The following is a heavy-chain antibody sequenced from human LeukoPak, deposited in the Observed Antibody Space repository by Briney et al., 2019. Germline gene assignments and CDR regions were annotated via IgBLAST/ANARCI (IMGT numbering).Heavy chain of an antibody. CDR1: GYTFTSYG. CDR2: ISAYNGNT. CDR3: ARGAPDTAMDNYYYYYGMDV. D-gene: IGHD5-18*01. V-gene: IGHV1-18*01. Sequence: ASVKLSCKASGYTFTSYGISWVRQAPGQGLEWMGWISAYNGNTNYAQKLQGRVTMTTDTSTSTAYMELRSLRSDDTAVYYCARGAPDTAMDNYYYYYGMDVWGQGTTVTVSS. J-gene: IGHJ6*02.